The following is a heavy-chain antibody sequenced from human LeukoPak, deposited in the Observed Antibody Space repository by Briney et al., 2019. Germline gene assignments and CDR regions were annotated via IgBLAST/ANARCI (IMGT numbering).Heavy chain of an antibody. J-gene: IGHJ4*02. D-gene: IGHD2-2*01. CDR2: IYPGDSDT. Sequence: GESLKISCKGSGYRFPAYWIGWVRQMPGKGLEWMGIIYPGDSDTRYSPSFQGQVTISADKSTSTAYLQWSSLQASDTDFYYCTRPSQYCSTGTCYGIDWGQGTLVVVSS. CDR1: GYRFPAYW. V-gene: IGHV5-51*01. CDR3: TRPSQYCSTGTCYGID.